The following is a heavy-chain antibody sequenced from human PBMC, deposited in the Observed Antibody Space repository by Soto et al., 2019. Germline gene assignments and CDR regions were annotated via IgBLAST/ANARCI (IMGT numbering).Heavy chain of an antibody. J-gene: IGHJ6*02. CDR2: VQNRGSP. Sequence: WTWIRRPPGRGLEWIGYVQNRGSPSYNPSLKSRVTISVDTSKNQFSLQLTSVTAADTAVYYCARWSSGTLGMDVWGQGTTVTVYS. D-gene: IGHD3-10*01. CDR3: ARWSSGTLGMDV. V-gene: IGHV4-59*01.